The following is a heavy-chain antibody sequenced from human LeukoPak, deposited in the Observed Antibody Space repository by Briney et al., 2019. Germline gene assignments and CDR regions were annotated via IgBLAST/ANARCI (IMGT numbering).Heavy chain of an antibody. J-gene: IGHJ4*02. D-gene: IGHD4-17*01. CDR1: GFTFNTYN. V-gene: IGHV3-48*04. CDR3: ATSYGDYVDY. CDR2: ITISSTTI. Sequence: GGSLRLSCAASGFTFNTYNMNWVRQAPGKGLEWISYITISSTTIHYAGSVKGRFTISRDNAKNSLYLQMNSLRAEDSAVYYCATSYGDYVDYWGQGTLVTVSS.